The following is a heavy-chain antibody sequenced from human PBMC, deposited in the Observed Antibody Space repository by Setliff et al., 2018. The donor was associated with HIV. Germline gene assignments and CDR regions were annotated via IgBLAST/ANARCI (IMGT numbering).Heavy chain of an antibody. CDR3: ARASCSSTSCFGDY. CDR1: GDTLSSYA. Sequence: GASVKVSCKTSGDTLSSYAITWVRQAPGQGLEWMGWMNPNSGNTGYAQKFQGRVTMTRNTSISTAYMELSSLRSEDTAVYYCARASCSSTSCFGDYWGQGTLVTVSS. CDR2: MNPNSGNT. J-gene: IGHJ4*02. V-gene: IGHV1-8*02. D-gene: IGHD2-2*01.